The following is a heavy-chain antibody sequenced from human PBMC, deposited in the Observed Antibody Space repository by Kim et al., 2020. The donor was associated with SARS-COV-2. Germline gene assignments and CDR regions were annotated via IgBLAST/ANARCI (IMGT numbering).Heavy chain of an antibody. CDR1: GFTFSSYE. D-gene: IGHD6-13*01. Sequence: GGSLRLSCAASGFTFSSYEMNWVRQAPGKGLEWVSYISSSGSTIYYADSVKGRFTISRDNAKNSLYLQMNSLRAEDTAVYYCARDPYSSSYNYYVMDVWGQGTPVTVSS. J-gene: IGHJ6*02. CDR2: ISSSGSTI. V-gene: IGHV3-48*03. CDR3: ARDPYSSSYNYYVMDV.